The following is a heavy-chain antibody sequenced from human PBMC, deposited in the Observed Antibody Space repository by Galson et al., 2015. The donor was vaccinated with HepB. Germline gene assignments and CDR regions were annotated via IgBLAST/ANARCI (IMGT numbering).Heavy chain of an antibody. Sequence: SLRLSCAASGFTFSSYWMSWVRQAPGKGLEWVANIKQDGSEKYYVDSVKGRFTISRDNAKNSLYLQMNSLRAEDTAVYYCARVGDSSGYYTGGEASDIWGQGTMVTVSS. J-gene: IGHJ3*02. CDR2: IKQDGSEK. CDR1: GFTFSSYW. CDR3: ARVGDSSGYYTGGEASDI. D-gene: IGHD3-22*01. V-gene: IGHV3-7*01.